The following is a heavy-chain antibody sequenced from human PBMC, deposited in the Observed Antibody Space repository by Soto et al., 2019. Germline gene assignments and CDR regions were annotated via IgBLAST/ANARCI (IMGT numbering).Heavy chain of an antibody. J-gene: IGHJ3*01. CDR3: SIGSWSAETFDV. V-gene: IGHV1-69*02. CDR1: GGTFSTYT. D-gene: IGHD2-2*01. CDR2: IIPMLTVT. Sequence: QVHLVQSGAEVKKPGSSVKVSCKAAGGTFSTYTLIWVRQAPGQGLEWMGRIIPMLTVTNSAQKFQGRVTVTADKSTNTAFMELTSLRSDDTAVYYCSIGSWSAETFDVWGQWTMVTVSS.